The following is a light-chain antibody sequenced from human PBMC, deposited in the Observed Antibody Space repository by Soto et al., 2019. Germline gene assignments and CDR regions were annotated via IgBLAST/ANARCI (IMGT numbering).Light chain of an antibody. CDR3: QQSMSNLGT. Sequence: DIQMTQTPSSLSASVGDRVTITCRASQSISNYLNWFQQKPGEAPKLLIYAASSLPSGVPSRFSGSGSGTDFTLTISSLQREDFATYYCQQSMSNLGTFGPGTKVDI. CDR1: QSISNY. V-gene: IGKV1-39*01. CDR2: AAS. J-gene: IGKJ3*01.